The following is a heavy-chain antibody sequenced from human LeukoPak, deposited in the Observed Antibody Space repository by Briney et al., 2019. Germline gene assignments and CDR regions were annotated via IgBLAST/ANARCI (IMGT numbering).Heavy chain of an antibody. J-gene: IGHJ6*02. D-gene: IGHD6-13*01. Sequence: PGRSLILSCAASGFTFSSYGMHWVRQAPGKGLEWVAVISYDGSNKYYADSVKGRFTISRDNSKNTLYLQMNSLRAEDTAVYYCAKDHGSSWYLVVVYYYGMDVWGQGTTVTVSS. CDR2: ISYDGSNK. CDR1: GFTFSSYG. V-gene: IGHV3-30*18. CDR3: AKDHGSSWYLVVVYYYGMDV.